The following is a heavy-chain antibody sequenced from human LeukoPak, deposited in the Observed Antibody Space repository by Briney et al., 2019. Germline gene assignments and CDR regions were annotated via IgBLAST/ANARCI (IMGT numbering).Heavy chain of an antibody. Sequence: SETLSLTCTVSGGSISNYYWSWIRQPPGKGLEWIGHIYYSGSTNYNPSLKSRVTISVDTSKNQFSLKGNSVTAADTAVYYCARDTTTDYYYYYGLDVWGQGTTVTVSS. CDR1: GGSISNYY. CDR3: ARDTTTDYYYYYGLDV. CDR2: IYYSGST. D-gene: IGHD5-12*01. J-gene: IGHJ6*02. V-gene: IGHV4-59*01.